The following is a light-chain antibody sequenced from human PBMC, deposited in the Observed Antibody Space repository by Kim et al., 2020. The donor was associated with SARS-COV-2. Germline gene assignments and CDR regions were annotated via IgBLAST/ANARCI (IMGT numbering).Light chain of an antibody. CDR3: QQSGASPYT. J-gene: IGKJ2*01. V-gene: IGKV3-20*01. CDR1: QTVSSTS. CDR2: GAS. Sequence: IVLTQSPGTLSVSPGERATLSCRASQTVSSTSLVWYQQKAGQAPRVLIYGASSRATGIPDRFSGSGSGTDFTLTISRLEPEDFAVYYCQQSGASPYTFGQGTKLEI.